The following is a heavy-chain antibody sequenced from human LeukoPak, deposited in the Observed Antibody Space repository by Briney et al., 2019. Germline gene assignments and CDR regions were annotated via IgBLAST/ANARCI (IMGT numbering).Heavy chain of an antibody. D-gene: IGHD1-26*01. CDR2: IGARGDVT. V-gene: IGHV3-23*01. CDR1: SGYA. Sequence: PGGSLRLSCAAFSGYAMSWVRQAPGKGPEWVSSIGARGDVTYSADSVKGRFTISRDNSKRTLFLQMNSLRAEDTAVYYCAKVHYTASFPGSFPGRNYFDSWGQGSLVTVSS. CDR3: AKVHYTASFPGSFPGRNYFDS. J-gene: IGHJ4*02.